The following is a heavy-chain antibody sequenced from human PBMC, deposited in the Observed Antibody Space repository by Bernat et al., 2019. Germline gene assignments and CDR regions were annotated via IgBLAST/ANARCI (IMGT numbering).Heavy chain of an antibody. CDR2: ISSSDNTV. J-gene: IGHJ2*01. CDR1: GFTLSIYE. CDR3: ARGPGQNWYFDL. V-gene: IGHV3-48*03. Sequence: EVQLVESGGGLVQPGGPLRLSCTASGFTLSIYEMNWVRQAPGKGLEWVSYISSSDNTVHYADSVKSRFTISRDNAKKSLYLQMNSLRVEDTAVYSCARGPGQNWYFDLWGRGTLVTVSS. D-gene: IGHD7-27*01.